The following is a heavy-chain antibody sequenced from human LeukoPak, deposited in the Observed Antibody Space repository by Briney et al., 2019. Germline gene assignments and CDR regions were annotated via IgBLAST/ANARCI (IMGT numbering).Heavy chain of an antibody. Sequence: AGGSLRLSCAASGFTFSRYSMNWVRQAPGKGLEWVSYISSGSGTIYYADSVKGRFTISRDNAKNSLYLLMNSLRAEDTAVYYCAASPDYGDYYWGQGTLVTVSS. CDR1: GFTFSRYS. J-gene: IGHJ4*02. CDR3: AASPDYGDYY. CDR2: ISSGSGTI. D-gene: IGHD4-17*01. V-gene: IGHV3-48*01.